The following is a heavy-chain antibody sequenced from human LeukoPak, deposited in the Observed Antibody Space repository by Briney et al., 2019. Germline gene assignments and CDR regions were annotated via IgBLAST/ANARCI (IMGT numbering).Heavy chain of an antibody. J-gene: IGHJ4*02. CDR3: ATDQRYAFDY. CDR1: GYTFSSYE. CDR2: ISSSGRTI. D-gene: IGHD3-9*01. Sequence: GGSLRLSCAASGYTFSSYEMNWVRQAPGKGLEWVSYISSSGRTIFYADSVKGRFTISRDNAKNSLYLHMNSLRDDDTAVYYCATDQRYAFDYWGQGILVTVSS. V-gene: IGHV3-48*03.